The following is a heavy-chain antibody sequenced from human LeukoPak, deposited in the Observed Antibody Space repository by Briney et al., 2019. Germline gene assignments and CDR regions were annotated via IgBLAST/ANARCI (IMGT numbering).Heavy chain of an antibody. CDR3: ARQGELVGATPHYFDY. V-gene: IGHV5-51*01. D-gene: IGHD1-26*01. J-gene: IGHJ4*02. CDR1: GYSFSNYW. CDR2: IYPGDSDT. Sequence: PGGSLRLSCKGSGYSFSNYWIGWVRQMPGKGLEWLGIIYPGDSDTRYSPSFQGQVTISADKSISTAYLQWSSLKASDTAMYYCARQGELVGATPHYFDYWGQGTLVTVSS.